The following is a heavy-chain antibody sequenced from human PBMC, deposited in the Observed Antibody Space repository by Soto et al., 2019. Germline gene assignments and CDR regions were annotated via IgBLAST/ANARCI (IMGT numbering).Heavy chain of an antibody. CDR1: GYSFTSYW. CDR3: ARLSWHSSGWFFYCGMDV. D-gene: IGHD6-19*01. V-gene: IGHV5-10-1*01. J-gene: IGHJ6*02. Sequence: PGESLKISCKGSGYSFTSYWISWVRQMPGKGLEWMGRIDPSDSYTNYSPSFQGHVTISADKSISTAYLQWSSLKASDTAMYYCARLSWHSSGWFFYCGMDVWGQGTTVTVSS. CDR2: IDPSDSYT.